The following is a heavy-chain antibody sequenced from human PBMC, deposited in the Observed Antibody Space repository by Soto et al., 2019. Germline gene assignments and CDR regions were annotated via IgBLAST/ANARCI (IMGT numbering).Heavy chain of an antibody. Sequence: LRLSSAASGFTFSSYSMNWVRQAPGKGLEWVSSISSSSSYIYYADSVKGRFTISRDNAKNSLYLQMNSLRAEDTAVYYCARDPAPVTIFGVVIAPTSYGMDVWGQGTTVTVS. CDR2: ISSSSSYI. V-gene: IGHV3-21*01. CDR3: ARDPAPVTIFGVVIAPTSYGMDV. D-gene: IGHD3-3*01. J-gene: IGHJ6*02. CDR1: GFTFSSYS.